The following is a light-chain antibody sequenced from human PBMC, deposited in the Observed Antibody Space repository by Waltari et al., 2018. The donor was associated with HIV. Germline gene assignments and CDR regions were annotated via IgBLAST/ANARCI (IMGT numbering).Light chain of an antibody. J-gene: IGLJ2*01. CDR1: LSHIGRTA. CDR2: GNN. V-gene: IGLV1-47*01. Sequence: QPVLSQAPSASGAPGQRIVISCSRDLSHIGRTAVSWYQPSPGSAPSLLIAGNNERPSEVPDRFSGSKSGSSASLAISGLQSEDEGDYFCAAWDDGLSGVIFGGGTRLTV. CDR3: AAWDDGLSGVI.